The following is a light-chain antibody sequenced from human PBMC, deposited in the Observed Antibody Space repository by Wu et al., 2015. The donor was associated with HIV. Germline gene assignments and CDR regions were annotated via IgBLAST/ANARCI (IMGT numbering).Light chain of an antibody. CDR3: QQSYSTPPEIT. V-gene: IGKV1-27*01. J-gene: IGKJ4*01. Sequence: DIQMTQSPSSLSASVGDRVTITCRASQGISNFLAWYQQKPGKPPKVLIYAASTLQSGVPSRFSGSGSGTDFTLTISTLQPEDFATYCCQQSYSTPPEITFGGGTKVEIK. CDR1: QGISNF. CDR2: AAS.